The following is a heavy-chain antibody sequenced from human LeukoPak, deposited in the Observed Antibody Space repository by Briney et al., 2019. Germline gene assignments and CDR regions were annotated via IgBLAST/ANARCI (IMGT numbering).Heavy chain of an antibody. J-gene: IGHJ4*02. CDR2: IKQDGSEK. CDR3: ARDNDSSGFDY. D-gene: IGHD3-22*01. V-gene: IGHV3-7*01. Sequence: GGSLRLSCAASGFTFSSYAMHWVRQAPGKGLEWVANIKQDGSEKYYVDSVKGRFTISRDNAKNSLYLQMNSLRAEDTAVYYCARDNDSSGFDYWGQGTLVTVSS. CDR1: GFTFSSYA.